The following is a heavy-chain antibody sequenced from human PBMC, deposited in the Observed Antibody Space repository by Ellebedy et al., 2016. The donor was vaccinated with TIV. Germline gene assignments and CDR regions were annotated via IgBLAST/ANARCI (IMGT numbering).Heavy chain of an antibody. J-gene: IGHJ3*02. V-gene: IGHV5-10-1*01. CDR2: IDPSDSYT. CDR1: GYSFTSYW. CDR3: ARPIQLMGWNDDAFDI. D-gene: IGHD5-18*01. Sequence: GESLKISXKGSGYSFTSYWISWVRQMPGKGLEWMGRIDPSDSYTNYSPSFQGHVTISADKSISTAYLQWSSLKASDTAMYYCARPIQLMGWNDDAFDIWGQGTMVTVSS.